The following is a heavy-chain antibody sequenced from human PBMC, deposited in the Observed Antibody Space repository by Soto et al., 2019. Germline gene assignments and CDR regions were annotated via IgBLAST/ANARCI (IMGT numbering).Heavy chain of an antibody. V-gene: IGHV4-59*08. D-gene: IGHD3-9*01. J-gene: IGHJ4*02. CDR2: ISYSGAT. Sequence: TVACGSIVGYRGRCILKQTGKGLECLGYISYSGATNYNPSLKSRVTMSIDTSKNQFSLQLNSVTAADTAVYYCARGFAIDWYTYYFDYWGQGPLVTVSS. CDR1: CGSIVGYR. CDR3: ARGFAIDWYTYYFDY.